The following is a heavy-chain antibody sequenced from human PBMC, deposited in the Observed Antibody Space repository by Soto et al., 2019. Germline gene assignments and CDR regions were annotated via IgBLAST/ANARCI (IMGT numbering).Heavy chain of an antibody. CDR3: ALIKDCSRTDCYLASFDP. Sequence: ASVKVSCKASGYSLTSYGISRVRQAPGQGLEWMGWISAYNGNTNYAQKLQGRLTISKDTSRSQVVLTMTNMDPMDSATYYCALIKDCSRTDCYLASFDPWGQGSLVTVTA. J-gene: IGHJ5*02. CDR2: ISAYNGNT. CDR1: GYSLTSYG. D-gene: IGHD2-2*01. V-gene: IGHV1-18*04.